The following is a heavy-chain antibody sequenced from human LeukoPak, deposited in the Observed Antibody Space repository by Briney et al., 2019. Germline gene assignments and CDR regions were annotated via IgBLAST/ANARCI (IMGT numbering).Heavy chain of an antibody. CDR2: MNPNSGNT. V-gene: IGHV1-8*01. CDR1: GYTFTSYD. J-gene: IGHJ3*02. D-gene: IGHD5-12*01. CDR3: ARGRVATIWRKWHSSSSYDAFDI. Sequence: GASVKVSCKASGYTFTSYDINWVRQATGQGLEWMGWMNPNSGNTGYAQKFQGRVTMTRNTSISTAYMELSSLRSEDTAVYYCARGRVATIWRKWHSSSSYDAFDIWGQGTMVTVSS.